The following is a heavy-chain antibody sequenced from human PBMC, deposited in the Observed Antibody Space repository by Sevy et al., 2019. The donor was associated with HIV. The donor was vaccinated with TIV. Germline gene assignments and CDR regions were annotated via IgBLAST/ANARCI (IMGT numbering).Heavy chain of an antibody. J-gene: IGHJ3*02. D-gene: IGHD1-26*01. Sequence: SETLSLTCTVSGGSISSYYWSWIRQPPGKGLEWIGSIYYSGSTNYNPSLKSRVTISVDTSKNQFSLKLSSVTAADTAVYYCARDGEWELYAFDIWGQGTMVTVSS. CDR3: ARDGEWELYAFDI. V-gene: IGHV4-59*01. CDR1: GGSISSYY. CDR2: IYYSGST.